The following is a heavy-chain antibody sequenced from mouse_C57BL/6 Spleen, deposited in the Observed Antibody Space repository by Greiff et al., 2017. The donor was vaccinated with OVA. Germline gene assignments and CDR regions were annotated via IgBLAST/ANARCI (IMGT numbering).Heavy chain of an antibody. CDR1: GFTFSSYA. J-gene: IGHJ4*01. CDR3: ARVCLYYAMDY. Sequence: EVKLVESGGGLVKPGGSLKLSCAASGFTFSSYAMSWVRQTPEKRLEWVATISDGGGYTYYPDNVKGRFTLSRDNTKNTLYLQMSHLMSENTAMYYCARVCLYYAMDYWGQGTSVTVSS. CDR2: ISDGGGYT. V-gene: IGHV5-4*03.